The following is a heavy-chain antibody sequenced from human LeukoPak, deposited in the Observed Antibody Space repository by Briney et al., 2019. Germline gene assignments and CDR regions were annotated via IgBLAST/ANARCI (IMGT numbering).Heavy chain of an antibody. Sequence: SETLSLTCTVSGGSISSSSYYWGWIRQPPGKGLEWSGSIYYSGSTYYNPSLKSRVTISVTTSKTQFSLKLSSVNDADTAVYYCAKHDRFDYWGQGTLVTVSS. J-gene: IGHJ4*02. CDR1: GGSISSSSYY. CDR2: IYYSGST. D-gene: IGHD1-14*01. CDR3: AKHDRFDY. V-gene: IGHV4-39*01.